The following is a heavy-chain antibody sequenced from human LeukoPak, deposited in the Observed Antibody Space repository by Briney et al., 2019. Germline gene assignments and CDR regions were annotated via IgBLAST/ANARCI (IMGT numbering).Heavy chain of an antibody. D-gene: IGHD3-16*01. CDR3: ARALPDALGGIGNAFDI. J-gene: IGHJ3*02. Sequence: SVKVSCKASGGTFSSYAISWVRQAPGQGLEWMGGIIPIFGTANYAQKFQGRVTITADKSTSTAYKELSSLRSEDTAVYYCARALPDALGGIGNAFDIWGQGTMVTVSS. CDR1: GGTFSSYA. CDR2: IIPIFGTA. V-gene: IGHV1-69*06.